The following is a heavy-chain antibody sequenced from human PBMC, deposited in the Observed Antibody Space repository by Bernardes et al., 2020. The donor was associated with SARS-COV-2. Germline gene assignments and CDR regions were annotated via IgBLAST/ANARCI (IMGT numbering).Heavy chain of an antibody. J-gene: IGHJ4*02. CDR2: ISSSGTTR. CDR1: GFTFSSYS. Sequence: GGSLRLSCAASGFTFSSYSMNWVRQAPGKGLEWVSYISSSGTTRYYADSVKGRFTISRDNAKNSLDLQMDSLRAEDTAVYYCASSWGTTVINPLDYWGQGTLVTVSS. V-gene: IGHV3-48*01. CDR3: ASSWGTTVINPLDY. D-gene: IGHD4-17*01.